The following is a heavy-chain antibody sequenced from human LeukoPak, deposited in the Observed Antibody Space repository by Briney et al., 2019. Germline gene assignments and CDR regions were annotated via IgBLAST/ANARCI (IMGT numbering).Heavy chain of an antibody. D-gene: IGHD7-27*01. V-gene: IGHV4-34*01. J-gene: IGHJ4*02. Sequence: PSETLSLTCAVYGGSFSGYYWSWIRQPPGKGLEWIGEINHSGSTNYNPSLESRVTISVDTSKNQFSLKLSSVTAADTAVYYCARGLGLDYWGQGALVTVSS. CDR2: INHSGST. CDR1: GGSFSGYY. CDR3: ARGLGLDY.